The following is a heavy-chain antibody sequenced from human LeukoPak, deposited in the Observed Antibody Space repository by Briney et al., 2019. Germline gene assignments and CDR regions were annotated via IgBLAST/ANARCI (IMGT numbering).Heavy chain of an antibody. D-gene: IGHD3-10*01. Sequence: GGSLRLSCAASGFTFSSYAMHWVRQAPAKGLEGVAVISYDGSDKYYTDSVKGRFTISRDNSKNTLYLQMTSLRAEDTAVYYCARWAGSGSNSSYYYGMDVWGQGTTVTVSS. CDR3: ARWAGSGSNSSYYYGMDV. CDR1: GFTFSSYA. V-gene: IGHV3-30*04. J-gene: IGHJ6*02. CDR2: ISYDGSDK.